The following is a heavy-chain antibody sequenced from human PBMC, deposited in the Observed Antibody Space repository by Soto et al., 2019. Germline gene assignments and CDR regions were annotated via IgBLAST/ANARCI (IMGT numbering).Heavy chain of an antibody. Sequence: QVQLVESGGGLVKPGESLRLSCVASGFAFTDYYMTWIRQAPGKGLEWVSYISVGGRTIYYAESVRGRFTVSRDNAKISVFLQMTSLRAEDTAVYYCARGTTVTGTENTDYFDHWGQGTLVTVSS. D-gene: IGHD1-7*01. J-gene: IGHJ4*02. CDR3: ARGTTVTGTENTDYFDH. V-gene: IGHV3-11*01. CDR2: ISVGGRTI. CDR1: GFAFTDYY.